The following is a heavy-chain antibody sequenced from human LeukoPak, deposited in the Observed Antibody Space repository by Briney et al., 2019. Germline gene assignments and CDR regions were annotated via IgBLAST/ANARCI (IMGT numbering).Heavy chain of an antibody. CDR2: ISNDGGGT. V-gene: IGHV3-23*01. Sequence: GGSLRLSCAASGFIFNNYGLVWVRQAPGEGLEWASAISNDGGGTTYADFVRGRFSVSRDNSKNTLFPQMNSLRAEDTALHYCAKGSSGYFFDLWGQGTLVTVSS. J-gene: IGHJ4*02. CDR3: AKGSSGYFFDL. D-gene: IGHD3-22*01. CDR1: GFIFNNYG.